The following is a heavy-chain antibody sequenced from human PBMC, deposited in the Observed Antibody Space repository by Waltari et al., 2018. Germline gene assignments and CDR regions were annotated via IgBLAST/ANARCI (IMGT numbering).Heavy chain of an antibody. J-gene: IGHJ5*02. CDR1: GGTFSSYA. Sequence: QVQLVQSGAEVKKPGSSVKVSCKASGGTFSSYAISWVRQAPGQGLEWMGGIIPIVGTANYAKKFQGRVTITADESTSTADMELSVVTAADTAVYYCARHEGYSSSWYRWFDPWGQGTLVTVSS. D-gene: IGHD6-13*01. CDR3: ARHEGYSSSWYRWFDP. CDR2: IIPIVGTA. V-gene: IGHV1-69*13.